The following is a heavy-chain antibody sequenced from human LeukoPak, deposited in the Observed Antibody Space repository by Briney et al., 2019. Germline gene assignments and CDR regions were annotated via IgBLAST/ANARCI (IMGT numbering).Heavy chain of an antibody. V-gene: IGHV3-21*01. D-gene: IGHD6-19*01. CDR1: GFTFSSYS. J-gene: IGHJ4*02. Sequence: GGSLRLSCVASGFTFSSYSMNWVRQAPGKGLEWVSSISSSSSYIYYADSVKGRFTISRDNAKNSLYLQMNSLSDEDTAVYYCASLPWLVRWVYYWGQGTLVTVSS. CDR2: ISSSSSYI. CDR3: ASLPWLVRWVYY.